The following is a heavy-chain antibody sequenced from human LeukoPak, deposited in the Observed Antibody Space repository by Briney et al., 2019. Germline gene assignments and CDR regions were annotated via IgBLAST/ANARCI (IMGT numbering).Heavy chain of an antibody. CDR3: ARNIVVVPAAERVAGWFDP. V-gene: IGHV4-34*01. Sequence: SETLSLTCAVYGGSFIGFHWNWIRQAPGKGLEWIGDINHSGSTNYNPSLTSRVTISVDPSKNQFSLNLSSVTAADTAVYYCARNIVVVPAAERVAGWFDPWGQGTLVTVSS. D-gene: IGHD2-2*01. J-gene: IGHJ5*02. CDR2: INHSGST. CDR1: GGSFIGFH.